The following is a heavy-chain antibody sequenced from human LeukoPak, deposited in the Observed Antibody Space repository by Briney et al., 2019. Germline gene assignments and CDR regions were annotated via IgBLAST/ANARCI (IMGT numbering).Heavy chain of an antibody. CDR1: GGSMSPFY. CDR3: AKACSGSYYGEIYFDY. CDR2: IYYSGGT. Sequence: PSETLSLTCTVSGGSMSPFYWGWIRQSPGKGLEWIGSIYYSGGTNYNPSLKSRVTISVDTSKNQFSLKLSSVTAADTAVYYCAKACSGSYYGEIYFDYWGQGTLVTVSS. J-gene: IGHJ4*02. V-gene: IGHV4-59*01. D-gene: IGHD1-26*01.